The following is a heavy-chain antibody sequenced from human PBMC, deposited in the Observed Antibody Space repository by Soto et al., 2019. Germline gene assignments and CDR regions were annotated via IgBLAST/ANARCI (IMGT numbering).Heavy chain of an antibody. J-gene: IGHJ6*02. CDR1: GGTFSSYA. Sequence: ASVKVSCKASGGTFSSYAISWVRQAPGQGLEWMGGIIPIFGTVNYAQKFQGRVTITADESTSTAYMELSSLRSEDTAVYYCAREFGTERRVLWRSYGMDVWGQGTTVTVSS. CDR2: IIPIFGTV. V-gene: IGHV1-69*13. CDR3: AREFGTERRVLWRSYGMDV. D-gene: IGHD1-1*01.